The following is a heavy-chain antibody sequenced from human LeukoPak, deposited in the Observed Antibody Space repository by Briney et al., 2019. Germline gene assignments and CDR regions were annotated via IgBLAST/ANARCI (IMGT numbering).Heavy chain of an antibody. CDR1: GFTFSSYS. V-gene: IGHV3-21*01. D-gene: IGHD3-10*01. Sequence: GGSLRLSCAASGFTFSSYSMNWVRQAPGKGLEWVSSISSSSSYIYYADSVKGRFTISRDNAKNSLYLQMNSLRAEDTAVYYCARGRSGSLYNWFDPWGQGTLVTVSS. J-gene: IGHJ5*02. CDR3: ARGRSGSLYNWFDP. CDR2: ISSSSSYI.